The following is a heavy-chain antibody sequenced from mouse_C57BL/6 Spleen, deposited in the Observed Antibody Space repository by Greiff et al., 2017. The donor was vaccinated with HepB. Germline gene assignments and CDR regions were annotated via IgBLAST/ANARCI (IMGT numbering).Heavy chain of an antibody. CDR2: INPNYGTT. CDR3: ARSHYSNYEGAMDY. V-gene: IGHV1-39*01. Sequence: VQLKQSGPELVKPGASVKISCKASGYSFTDYNMNWVKQSNGKSLEWIGVINPNYGTTSYNQKFKGKSTLTVDQSSSTAYMQLNSLTSEDSAVYYCARSHYSNYEGAMDYWGQGTSVTVSS. D-gene: IGHD2-5*01. CDR1: GYSFTDYN. J-gene: IGHJ4*01.